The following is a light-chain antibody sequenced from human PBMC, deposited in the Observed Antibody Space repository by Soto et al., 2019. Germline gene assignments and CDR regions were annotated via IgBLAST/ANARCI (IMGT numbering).Light chain of an antibody. V-gene: IGLV2-23*02. J-gene: IGLJ1*01. CDR1: SSDVGGFIF. Sequence: QSALTQPASVSGSPGQSITISCTGTSSDVGGFIFVSWYQQHPGRAPKLMIYDVSNRPSGVSNRFSGSKSGNTASLTISGLQAEDEADYYCCSYAGSSTYVFGTGTKLTVL. CDR2: DVS. CDR3: CSYAGSSTYV.